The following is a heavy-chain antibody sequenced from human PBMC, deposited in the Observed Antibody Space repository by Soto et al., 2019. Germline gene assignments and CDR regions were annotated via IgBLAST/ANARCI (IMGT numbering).Heavy chain of an antibody. J-gene: IGHJ6*02. CDR2: INWNGGST. CDR1: GFTFDDYG. D-gene: IGHD3-3*01. V-gene: IGHV3-20*04. Sequence: GGSLRLSCAASGFTFDDYGMSWVRQAPGKGLEWVSGINWNGGSTGYADSVKGRFTISRDNAKNSLYLQMNSLRAEDTALYYCARDRTLVRGYYSIADGMDVWGQGTTVTVSS. CDR3: ARDRTLVRGYYSIADGMDV.